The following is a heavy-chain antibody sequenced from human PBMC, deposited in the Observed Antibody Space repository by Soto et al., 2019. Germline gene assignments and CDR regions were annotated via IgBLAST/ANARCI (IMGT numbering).Heavy chain of an antibody. CDR3: AGGPGVARNY. CDR1: GGSISSGGYS. D-gene: IGHD5-12*01. CDR2: IYHSGRT. Sequence: QLQLQESGSGLVKPSQTLSLICAGSGGSISSGGYSWSWIRQPPGKGLEWIGYIYHSGRTCYNPSLKSRVTISVDRSKNQFSLKLRSVTAADTAVYYCAGGPGVARNYWGQGTLVTVSS. V-gene: IGHV4-30-2*01. J-gene: IGHJ4*02.